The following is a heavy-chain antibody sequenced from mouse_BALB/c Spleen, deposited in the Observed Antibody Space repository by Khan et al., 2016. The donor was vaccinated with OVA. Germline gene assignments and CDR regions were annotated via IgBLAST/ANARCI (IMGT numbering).Heavy chain of an antibody. Sequence: QVQLKQSGAELARPGASVKLSCKASGYTFTDYNINWVKQRTGQGLEWIGEIYPGSNNTYYNEKFKGKATLTADKSSSTAYMQLSSLTSEDSAVYVCEKEGGAWFPYWGQGTLVTVSA. V-gene: IGHV1-77*01. CDR3: EKEGGAWFPY. J-gene: IGHJ3*01. CDR1: GYTFTDYN. CDR2: IYPGSNNT.